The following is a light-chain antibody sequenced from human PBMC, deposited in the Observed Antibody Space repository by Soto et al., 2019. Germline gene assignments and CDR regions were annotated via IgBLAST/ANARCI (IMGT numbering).Light chain of an antibody. Sequence: EIVLTQSPATRSLSPGETATLSCRASQSVDNFLAWVQLKPGQPPRLLIYETSHRAPGIPARFRGSGSGTDFTLTISSLEPEDCAVYYCQQRSLWPWTFGQGTQVEI. CDR2: ETS. CDR3: QQRSLWPWT. V-gene: IGKV3-11*01. J-gene: IGKJ1*01. CDR1: QSVDNF.